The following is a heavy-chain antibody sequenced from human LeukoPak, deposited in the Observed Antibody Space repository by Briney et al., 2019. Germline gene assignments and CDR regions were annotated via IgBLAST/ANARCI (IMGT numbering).Heavy chain of an antibody. Sequence: PGGSLRLSCAASGFTFSSDSMNWVRQAPGKGLEWVSYISSGSSTIYQADSVKGRFTISRDNAKNSLYLQMNSLSAEDTAVYYCARDSDFWSGYLGNFDYWGQGTLVTVSS. D-gene: IGHD3-3*01. CDR2: ISSGSSTI. V-gene: IGHV3-48*01. CDR1: GFTFSSDS. J-gene: IGHJ4*02. CDR3: ARDSDFWSGYLGNFDY.